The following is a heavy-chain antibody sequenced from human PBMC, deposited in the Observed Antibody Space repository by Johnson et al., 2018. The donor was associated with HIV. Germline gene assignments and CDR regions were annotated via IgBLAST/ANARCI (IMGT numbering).Heavy chain of an antibody. CDR1: GFTVSSNY. J-gene: IGHJ3*02. Sequence: VQLVESGGGLIQPGGSLRLSCAASGFTVSSNYMSWVRQAPGKGLEWVSIIYSDGSTYFADSVTGRFPISRDNSKNTLYLQMNSRRAEDTAVFFCARDWSWRGSLKGGGAFDIWGQGTLVTVSA. CDR3: ARDWSWRGSLKGGGAFDI. CDR2: IYSDGST. V-gene: IGHV3-66*03. D-gene: IGHD1-26*01.